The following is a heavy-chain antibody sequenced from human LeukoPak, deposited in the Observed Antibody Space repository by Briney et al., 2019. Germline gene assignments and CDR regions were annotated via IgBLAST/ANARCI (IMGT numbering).Heavy chain of an antibody. J-gene: IGHJ5*02. V-gene: IGHV4-4*07. CDR2: TYTSGNT. CDR1: GRSISSYY. Sequence: SETLSLTCTVSGRSISSYYWSWIRQPAGKGLEWIGRTYTSGNTNSNPSLRSRAPMSVDTSKNQFSLKLSSVTAADTAEYYCARDLGCSSTSCSNWFDPWGQGTLVTVSS. D-gene: IGHD2-2*01. CDR3: ARDLGCSSTSCSNWFDP.